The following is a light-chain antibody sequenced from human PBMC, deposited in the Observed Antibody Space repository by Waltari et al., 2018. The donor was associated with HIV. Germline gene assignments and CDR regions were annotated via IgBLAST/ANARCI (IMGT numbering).Light chain of an antibody. CDR2: WAS. CDR1: QSVLYSSNNNNY. CDR3: QQYYSTPLT. V-gene: IGKV4-1*01. J-gene: IGKJ4*01. Sequence: DIVMTQSPDSLAVSMGERATIHCTSSQSVLYSSNNNNYLAWYQQKPGQPPKLLIYWASTRESGVPDRFSGSGSGTDFTLTISSLQAEDVAVYYCQQYYSTPLTFSGGTKVEIK.